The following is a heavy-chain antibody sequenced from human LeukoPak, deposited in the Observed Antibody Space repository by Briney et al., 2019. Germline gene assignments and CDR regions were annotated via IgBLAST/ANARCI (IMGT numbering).Heavy chain of an antibody. J-gene: IGHJ4*02. CDR2: IKSKTDGGTT. CDR3: TTDIPTYIDKLYI. D-gene: IGHD5-12*01. CDR1: GFTFSNAW. V-gene: IGHV3-15*01. Sequence: GGSLRLSCAASGFTFSNAWMSWVRQAPGKGLEWVGRIKSKTDGGTTDYAAPVKGRFTISRDDSKNTLYLQMNSLKTEDTAVYHCTTDIPTYIDKLYIWGQESLVTVSS.